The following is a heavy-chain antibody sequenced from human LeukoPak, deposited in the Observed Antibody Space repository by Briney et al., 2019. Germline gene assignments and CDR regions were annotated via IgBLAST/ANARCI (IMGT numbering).Heavy chain of an antibody. CDR1: GYTFTGYY. Sequence: GASVKVSCKASGYTFTGYYMHWVRQAPGQGLEWMGGIIPIFGTANYAQKFQGRVTITTDESTSTAYMELSSLRSEDTAVYYCARAQGNAAAGTQVRYYYYYMDVWGKGTTVTVSS. CDR3: ARAQGNAAAGTQVRYYYYYMDV. V-gene: IGHV1-69*05. J-gene: IGHJ6*03. D-gene: IGHD6-13*01. CDR2: IIPIFGTA.